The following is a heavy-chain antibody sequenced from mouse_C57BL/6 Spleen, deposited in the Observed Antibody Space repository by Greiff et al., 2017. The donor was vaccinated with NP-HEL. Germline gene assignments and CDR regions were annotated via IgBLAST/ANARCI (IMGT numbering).Heavy chain of an antibody. Sequence: DVMLVESGVFFGKPGGSLKLSCAASGFTFSSYTMSWVRQTPEKRLEWGVNIIGGGGNTYYPDSVKGRFTISRDNAKNTLYLQMSSLRSEDTALYYCAKNYAMDCWGQGTSVTVSS. J-gene: IGHJ4*01. CDR2: IIGGGGNT. V-gene: IGHV5-9*01. CDR1: GFTFSSYT. CDR3: AKNYAMDC.